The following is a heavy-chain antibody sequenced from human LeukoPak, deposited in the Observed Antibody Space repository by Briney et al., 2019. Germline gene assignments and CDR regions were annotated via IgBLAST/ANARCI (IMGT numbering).Heavy chain of an antibody. V-gene: IGHV4-34*01. Sequence: PSETLSLTCAVYGGSFSGYYWSWIRQPPGKGLEWIGEINHSGSTNYNPSLKSRVTISVDTSKNQFSLKLSSVTAADTAVYYCARLVWLGESPGSWFDSWGQGTLVTVSS. CDR2: INHSGST. CDR3: ARLVWLGESPGSWFDS. J-gene: IGHJ5*01. D-gene: IGHD3-10*01. CDR1: GGSFSGYY.